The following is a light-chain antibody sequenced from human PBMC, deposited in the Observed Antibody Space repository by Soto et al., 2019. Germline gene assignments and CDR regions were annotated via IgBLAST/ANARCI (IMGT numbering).Light chain of an antibody. CDR3: QQVDSYPRT. V-gene: IGKV1-9*01. Sequence: MQLTQSPSSLSASVGDRVTVTCRASQGIGTYLVWYQQKSGKAPTVLIYASSTLQTGVPSRFSGSGSGTDFSLTISSLHPEDVATYYCQQVDSYPRTFGQGTKVDNK. CDR2: ASS. J-gene: IGKJ1*01. CDR1: QGIGTY.